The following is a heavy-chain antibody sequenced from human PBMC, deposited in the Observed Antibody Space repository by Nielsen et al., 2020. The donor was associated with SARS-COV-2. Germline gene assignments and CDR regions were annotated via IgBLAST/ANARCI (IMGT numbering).Heavy chain of an antibody. CDR3: ATSSGSYWFDP. Sequence: SETLSLTCTVSGGSISSGDYYWSWIRQPPGKGLEWIGYIYYSGSTYYNPSLKSRVTISVDTSKNQFSLKLSSVTAADTAVYYCATSSGSYWFDPWGQGTLVTVSS. V-gene: IGHV4-30-4*01. CDR1: GGSISSGDYY. CDR2: IYYSGST. D-gene: IGHD1-26*01. J-gene: IGHJ5*02.